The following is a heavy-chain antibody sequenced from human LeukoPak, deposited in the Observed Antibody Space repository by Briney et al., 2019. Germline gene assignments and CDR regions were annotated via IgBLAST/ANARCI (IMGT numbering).Heavy chain of an antibody. D-gene: IGHD6-13*01. CDR2: ISTSGGTT. V-gene: IGHV3-23*01. J-gene: IGHJ6*02. CDR1: GFTLSSYA. Sequence: GGSLRLSCAASGFTLSSYAMSWVRQAPGKGLECVSTISTSGGTTDYADSVKGRFTISRDNSKNTLYLQMNSLRAEDTAVYYCARDRGSWNYYGMDVWGQGTTVTVSS. CDR3: ARDRGSWNYYGMDV.